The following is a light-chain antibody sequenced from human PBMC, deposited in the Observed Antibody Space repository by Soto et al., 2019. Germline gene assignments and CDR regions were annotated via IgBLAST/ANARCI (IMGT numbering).Light chain of an antibody. CDR3: ISYTSSSTLV. J-gene: IGLJ2*01. V-gene: IGLV2-14*01. CDR2: DVS. CDR1: SSDVGGYNY. Sequence: QSALTQPASVSGSPGQSITISCTGTSSDVGGYNYVSWYQQHPGKAPKLMIYDVSKRPSGVSNRFSGSKSGNTASLTISGVQAEDEADYYCISYTSSSTLVFGGGTKLTVL.